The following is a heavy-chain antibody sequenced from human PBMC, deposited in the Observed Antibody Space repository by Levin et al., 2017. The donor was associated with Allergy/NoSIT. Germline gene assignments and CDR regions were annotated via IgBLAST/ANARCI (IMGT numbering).Heavy chain of an antibody. J-gene: IGHJ3*02. CDR2: IYYSGST. V-gene: IGHV4-59*01. CDR1: GGSISSYY. Sequence: NPSETLSLTCTVSGGSISSYYWSWIRQPPGKGLEWIGYIYYSGSTNYNPSLKSRGTISVDTSKNQFSLKLSSVTAADTAVYYCAREAGFLKHAFDIWGQGTMVTVSS. D-gene: IGHD2/OR15-2a*01. CDR3: AREAGFLKHAFDI.